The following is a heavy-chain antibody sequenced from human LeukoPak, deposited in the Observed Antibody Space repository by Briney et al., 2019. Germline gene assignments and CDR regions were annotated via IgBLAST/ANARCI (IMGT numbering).Heavy chain of an antibody. V-gene: IGHV3-30-3*01. CDR3: ARDLYYDILTGYYFGYFDY. D-gene: IGHD3-9*01. CDR2: ISYDGSNK. CDR1: GFTFSRYW. J-gene: IGHJ4*02. Sequence: PGGSLRLSCVGSGFTFSRYWLNWVRQAPGKGLEWVAVISYDGSNKYYADSVKGRFTISRDNSKNTLYLQMNSLRAEDTAVYYCARDLYYDILTGYYFGYFDYWGQGTLVTVSS.